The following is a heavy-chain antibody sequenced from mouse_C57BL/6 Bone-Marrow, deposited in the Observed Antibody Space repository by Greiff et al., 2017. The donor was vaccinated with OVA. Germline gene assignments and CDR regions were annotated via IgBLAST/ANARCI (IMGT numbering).Heavy chain of an antibody. D-gene: IGHD1-1*01. J-gene: IGHJ1*03. CDR2: IDPENGDT. CDR3: TNYYGSSWGYFDV. CDR1: GFNIKDDY. Sequence: VQLQQSGAELVRPGASVKLSCTASGFNIKDDYMHWVKQRPEQGLEWIGWIDPENGDTEYASKFQGKATITADTSSNTAYLQLSSLTSEDPAVYYCTNYYGSSWGYFDVWGTGTTVTVSS. V-gene: IGHV14-4*01.